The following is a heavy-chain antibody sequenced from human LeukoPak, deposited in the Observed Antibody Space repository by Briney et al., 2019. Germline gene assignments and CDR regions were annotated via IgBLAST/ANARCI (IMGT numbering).Heavy chain of an antibody. CDR1: GVSITRFY. V-gene: IGHV4-59*08. CDR2: IYNGGSSFNGGNT. CDR3: VQTTSWPGFDY. D-gene: IGHD2-15*01. Sequence: SETLSLTCTVSGVSITRFYWIGVRQPPGKGLEWIAYIYNGGSSFNGGNTIYDPSLKSRVTISVDKSNNQFSLNLSSVTAADTAVYFCVQTTSWPGFDYWGQGALVTVSS. J-gene: IGHJ4*02.